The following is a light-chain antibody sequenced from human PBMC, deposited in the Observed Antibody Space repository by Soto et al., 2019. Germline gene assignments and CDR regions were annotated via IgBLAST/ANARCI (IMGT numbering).Light chain of an antibody. CDR2: AAS. CDR1: QALSNY. J-gene: IGKJ4*01. CDR3: QQLNNYPLT. V-gene: IGKV1-9*01. Sequence: DIQLTQSPSVLSASVGDTVTITCRASQALSNYLAWYQQKPGKAPNLLIYAASTLQSGVPSRFSGSGSGTEFTLTISSLQPEDIATYYCQQLNNYPLTFGGGTKVDIK.